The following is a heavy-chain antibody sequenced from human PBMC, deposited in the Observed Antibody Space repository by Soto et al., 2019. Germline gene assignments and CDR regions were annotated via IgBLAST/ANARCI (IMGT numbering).Heavy chain of an antibody. CDR3: ARVRIFGVGFSYGMDV. D-gene: IGHD3-3*01. CDR1: GFTFSDYY. CDR2: ISSSSSYT. Sequence: QVQLVESGGGLVKPGGSLRLSCTASGFTFSDYYMSWIRQAPGKGLEWVSYISSSSSYTNYADSVRGRFTISRDNAKNSLYLQINSLRAEDTAVYYCARVRIFGVGFSYGMDVWGQGTTVTVSS. J-gene: IGHJ6*02. V-gene: IGHV3-11*06.